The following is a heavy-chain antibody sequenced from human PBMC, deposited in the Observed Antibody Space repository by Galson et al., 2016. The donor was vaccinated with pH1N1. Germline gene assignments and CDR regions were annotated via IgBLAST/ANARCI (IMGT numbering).Heavy chain of an antibody. CDR1: GFSLSTTGMR. V-gene: IGHV2-70*04. Sequence: PALVKPTQTLTLTCTFSGFSLSTTGMRVSWIRQPPGKALEWLARIDWDDSKFYSTSLKTRVTISKDTSKNQVVLEMTNMDPVDTATYYCARSRRMAAVGTSGYFYNRMAVWGQGTTVTVSS. CDR3: ARSRRMAAVGTSGYFYNRMAV. D-gene: IGHD6-13*01. CDR2: IDWDDSK. J-gene: IGHJ6*02.